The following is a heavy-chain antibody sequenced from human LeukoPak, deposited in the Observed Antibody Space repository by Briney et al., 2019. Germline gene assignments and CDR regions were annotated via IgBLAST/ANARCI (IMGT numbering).Heavy chain of an antibody. CDR2: IYSGGST. D-gene: IGHD2-2*01. CDR1: GFTDCSNY. J-gene: IGHJ4*02. CDR3: ARVGDCGRASCYAIDY. V-gene: IGHV3-66*01. Sequence: GGSLRLSCAASGFTDCSNYMSWVRQAPGKGLEWVSIIYSGGSTYYTDSVRGRFIISRDISKNTLYLQMNSLRAEDTAVYYCARVGDCGRASCYAIDYWGQGILVTVSS.